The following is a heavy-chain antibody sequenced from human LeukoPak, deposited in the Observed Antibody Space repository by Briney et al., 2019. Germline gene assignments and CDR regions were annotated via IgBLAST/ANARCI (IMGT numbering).Heavy chain of an antibody. V-gene: IGHV4-31*03. Sequence: TLSLTCTVPGGSISSGGYYWSWVRQHPGKGLECLGYIYYGGSTHYNPSLKSRVTISVDTSKNQFSLKLSSVTAADTAVYYCARGVLRRYYDSSGYCCYFDYWGQGTLVTVSS. CDR1: GGSISSGGYY. J-gene: IGHJ4*02. CDR3: ARGVLRRYYDSSGYCCYFDY. D-gene: IGHD3-22*01. CDR2: IYYGGST.